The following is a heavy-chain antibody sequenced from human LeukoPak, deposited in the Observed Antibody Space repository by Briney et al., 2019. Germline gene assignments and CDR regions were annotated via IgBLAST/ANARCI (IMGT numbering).Heavy chain of an antibody. V-gene: IGHV4-31*03. D-gene: IGHD3-22*01. J-gene: IGHJ4*02. CDR1: GGSISSGGYY. CDR3: ARASRYYYDSSGYYYTYYFDY. Sequence: PSETLSLTCTVSGGSISSGGYYWSWIRQHPGKGLEWIGYIYYSGSTYYNPSLKSRVTISVDTSENQFSLKLSSVTAADTAVYYCARASRYYYDSSGYYYTYYFDYWGQGTLVTVSS. CDR2: IYYSGST.